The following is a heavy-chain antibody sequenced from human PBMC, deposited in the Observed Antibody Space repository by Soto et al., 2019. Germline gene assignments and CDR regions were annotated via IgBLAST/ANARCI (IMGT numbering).Heavy chain of an antibody. CDR1: GFIFSSCA. CDR2: INDSGDYT. V-gene: IGHV3-23*01. J-gene: IGHJ4*02. CDR3: AKESGSYPIYYFDY. D-gene: IGHD1-26*01. Sequence: PGGSLRLSCAASGFIFSSCAMSWVRQAPGKGLEWVSLINDSGDYTYYAESVKGRFTISRDNSKNTLYLQMNSLRAEDTAVYYCAKESGSYPIYYFDYWGQGTLVTVSS.